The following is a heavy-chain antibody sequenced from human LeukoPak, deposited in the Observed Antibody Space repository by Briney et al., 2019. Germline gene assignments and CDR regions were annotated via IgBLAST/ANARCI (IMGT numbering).Heavy chain of an antibody. J-gene: IGHJ5*02. CDR3: ARDAYYYGHPVNWFDP. CDR2: IYTSGST. Sequence: SETLSLTCTVSGGSISSYYWSWIRQPARKALEWIGRIYTSGSTNYNLSLKSRVTMSVDTSKNQFSLKLISVTAADTAVYYCARDAYYYGHPVNWFDPWGQGTLVTVSS. D-gene: IGHD3-10*01. CDR1: GGSISSYY. V-gene: IGHV4-4*07.